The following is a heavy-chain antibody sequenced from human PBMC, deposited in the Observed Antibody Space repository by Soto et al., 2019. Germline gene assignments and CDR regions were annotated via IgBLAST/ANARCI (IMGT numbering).Heavy chain of an antibody. V-gene: IGHV4-39*07. CDR1: GGSISSSSYY. J-gene: IGHJ5*02. CDR3: ATLPPRIVVSLLPITT. CDR2: IYYSGTT. D-gene: IGHD2-21*01. Sequence: SETLSLTCTVSGGSISSSSYYWAWVRQPPGKGLEWIGSIYYSGTTYYNPSLKSRVTISEDTSKNQFSLRLRSVTAADTAVYYCATLPPRIVVSLLPITTWGQGILVTVSS.